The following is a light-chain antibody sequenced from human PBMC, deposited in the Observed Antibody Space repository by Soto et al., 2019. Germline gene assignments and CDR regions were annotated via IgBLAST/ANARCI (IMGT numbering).Light chain of an antibody. CDR2: GAS. CDR3: QQYGTSPRT. J-gene: IGKJ1*01. V-gene: IGKV3-20*01. Sequence: EIVLTQSPGTLSWSPGERATLSCRASQSVSSNYLAWYQQKPGQAPRLLIYGASSRATGIPDRFSGSGSGTDFTLTISRLEPEDFAVYYCQQYGTSPRTFGQGTKVDIK. CDR1: QSVSSNY.